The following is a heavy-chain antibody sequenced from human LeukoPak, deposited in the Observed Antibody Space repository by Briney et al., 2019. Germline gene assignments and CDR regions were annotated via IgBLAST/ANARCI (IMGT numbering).Heavy chain of an antibody. Sequence: PSETLSLTCTVSGGSISSYYWSWIRQPPGKGLEWIGYIYYSGSTYYNPSLKSRVTISVDTSKNQFSLKLSSVTAADTAVYYCARAPPVVVDPHYYYYGMDVWGQGTTVTVSS. J-gene: IGHJ6*02. CDR1: GGSISSYY. CDR3: ARAPPVVVDPHYYYYGMDV. CDR2: IYYSGST. V-gene: IGHV4-59*12. D-gene: IGHD3-22*01.